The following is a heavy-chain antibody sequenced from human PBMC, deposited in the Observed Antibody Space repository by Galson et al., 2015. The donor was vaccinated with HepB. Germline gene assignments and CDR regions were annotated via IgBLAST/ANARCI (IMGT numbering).Heavy chain of an antibody. Sequence: SLRLSCAASGFTFSSYGMHWVRQAPGKGLEWVAVISYDGSNKYYADSVKGRFTISRDNSKNTLYLQMNSLRAEDTAVYYCAKSRFGESYYYYYMDVWGKGTTVTVS. V-gene: IGHV3-30*18. CDR3: AKSRFGESYYYYYMDV. J-gene: IGHJ6*03. D-gene: IGHD3-10*01. CDR2: ISYDGSNK. CDR1: GFTFSSYG.